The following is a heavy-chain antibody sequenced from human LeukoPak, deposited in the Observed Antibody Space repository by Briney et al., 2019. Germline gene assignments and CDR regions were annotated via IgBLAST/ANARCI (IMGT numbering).Heavy chain of an antibody. D-gene: IGHD3-3*01. CDR3: ARKITIFGVVRNWFDP. CDR1: GGSISSGYY. J-gene: IGHJ5*02. CDR2: IYHSGST. V-gene: IGHV4-38-2*02. Sequence: SQTLSLTCTVSGGSISSGYYWGWIRQPPGKGLEWIGSIYHSGSTYYNPSLKSRVTISVDTSKNQFSLKLSSVTAADTAVYYCARKITIFGVVRNWFDPWGQGTLVTVSS.